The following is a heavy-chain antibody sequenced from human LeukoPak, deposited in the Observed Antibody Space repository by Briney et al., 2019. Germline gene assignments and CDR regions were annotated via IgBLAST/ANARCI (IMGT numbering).Heavy chain of an antibody. CDR1: GFTLSSYS. J-gene: IGHJ4*02. V-gene: IGHV3-21*01. Sequence: GGSLRLSCAASGFTLSSYSMNWVRQAPGKGLEWVSSISSSSSYIYYADSVKGRFTISRDNAKNSLYLQMNSLRAEDTAVYYCASGDYVWGSYRPFDYWGQGTLVTVSS. CDR3: ASGDYVWGSYRPFDY. D-gene: IGHD3-16*02. CDR2: ISSSSSYI.